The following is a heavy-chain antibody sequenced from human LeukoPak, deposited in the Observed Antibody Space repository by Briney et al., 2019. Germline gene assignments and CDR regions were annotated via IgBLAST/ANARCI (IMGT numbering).Heavy chain of an antibody. CDR1: GFTLSSYW. J-gene: IGHJ4*02. V-gene: IGHV3-7*01. Sequence: GGSLRLSCAASGFTLSSYWMSWVRQAPGKGLEWVANIKQDGSEKYYVDSVKGRFTISRDNAKNSLYLQMNSLRAEDTAVYYCARGTRLSGTSGRYFDYWGQGTLVTVSS. CDR2: IKQDGSEK. CDR3: ARGTRLSGTSGRYFDY. D-gene: IGHD1-26*01.